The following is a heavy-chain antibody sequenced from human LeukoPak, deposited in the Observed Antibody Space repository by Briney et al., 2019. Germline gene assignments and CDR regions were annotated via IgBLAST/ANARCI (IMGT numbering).Heavy chain of an antibody. Sequence: SQTLSPTCTVPGGSFSSARYYWSWIRQPTGKGLEWIGRLYTSGSTNYNPSLTSRATISVDTSTNQFSLKLSSVTPAAPALSSRARYQTYYGSRSYNFDYWGQGTLVTVSS. CDR3: ARYQTYYGSRSYNFDY. J-gene: IGHJ4*02. CDR2: LYTSGST. CDR1: GGSFSSARYY. V-gene: IGHV4-61*02. D-gene: IGHD3-10*01.